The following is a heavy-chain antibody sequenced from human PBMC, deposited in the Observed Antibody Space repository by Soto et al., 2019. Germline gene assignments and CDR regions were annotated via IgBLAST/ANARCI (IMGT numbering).Heavy chain of an antibody. CDR3: AKDAKGASAPFFFDD. CDR1: GFTFDSYA. J-gene: IGHJ4*02. Sequence: EVQLLDSGGGLVQPGGSLRLSCAASGFTFDSYAMSWVRQPPGKGLEWVSALSGSGATTHYADPGKGRFTISRDNSKNMVYLQMNSLRAEDTAVYYCAKDAKGASAPFFFDDWGQGTLVTVSS. D-gene: IGHD6-13*01. V-gene: IGHV3-23*01. CDR2: LSGSGATT.